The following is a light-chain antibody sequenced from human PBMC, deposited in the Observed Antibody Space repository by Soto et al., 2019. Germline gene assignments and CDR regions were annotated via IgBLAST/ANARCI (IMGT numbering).Light chain of an antibody. CDR3: QQYSDWPYT. CDR1: QRISTN. Sequence: DIVMTQSPATLSVSPGERATLSCRASQRISTNVAWYQQKLGQAPRLLVYGASTRATGIPGRFSGSGSGTDFTLTITSLQSEDFTVYHCQQYSDWPYTFGQGTKLEIK. J-gene: IGKJ2*01. V-gene: IGKV3-15*01. CDR2: GAS.